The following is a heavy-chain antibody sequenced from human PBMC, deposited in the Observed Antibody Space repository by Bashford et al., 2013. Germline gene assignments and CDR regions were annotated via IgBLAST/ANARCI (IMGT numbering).Heavy chain of an antibody. V-gene: IGHV2-5*01. J-gene: IGHJ4*02. CDR1: GFSLSTTGVG. Sequence: SGPTLVKPTQTLTLTCTFSGFSLSTTGVGVGWIRQPPGKALEWLALIYWSDGKGYNPSLNNRVTITKDTSKNQVVLTLTNVDPEDTATYYCAHILHFWTLTQGRQYCFGSWGQGTLVTVSS. D-gene: IGHD3/OR15-3a*01. CDR3: AHILHFWTLTQGRQYCFGS. CDR2: IYWSDGK.